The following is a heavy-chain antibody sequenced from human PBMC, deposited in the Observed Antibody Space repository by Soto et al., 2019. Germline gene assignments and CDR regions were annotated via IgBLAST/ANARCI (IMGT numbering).Heavy chain of an antibody. CDR2: INPNSGGT. D-gene: IGHD3-10*01. J-gene: IGHJ4*02. CDR3: ARGGNLGFGEAGDFDY. V-gene: IGHV1-2*02. CDR1: GYTFTGYY. Sequence: QVQLVQSGAEVKKPGASVKVSCKASGYTFTGYYMHWVRQAPGQGLEWMGWINPNSGGTNYAQKFQGRVIMTRDTSMSTGDMELSRLRSDDTAVYYCARGGNLGFGEAGDFDYWGQGTLVTVSS.